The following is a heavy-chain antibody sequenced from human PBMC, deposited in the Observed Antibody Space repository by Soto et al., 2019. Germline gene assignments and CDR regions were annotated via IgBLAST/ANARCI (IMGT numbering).Heavy chain of an antibody. CDR3: AKDAITMVRGVISYYGMDV. D-gene: IGHD3-10*01. V-gene: IGHV3-9*01. CDR1: GFSFNDYA. J-gene: IGHJ6*02. Sequence: GGSLRLSCAASGFSFNDYAMHWVRQAPGKGLEWVSGISWNSGSIGYADSVKGRFTISRDNAKNSLYLQMNSLRAEDTALYYCAKDAITMVRGVISYYGMDVWGQGTTVTVSS. CDR2: ISWNSGSI.